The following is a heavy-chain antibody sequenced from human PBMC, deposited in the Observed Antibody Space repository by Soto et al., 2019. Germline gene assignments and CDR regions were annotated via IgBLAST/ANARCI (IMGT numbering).Heavy chain of an antibody. CDR1: GFTFRSYA. J-gene: IGHJ5*02. V-gene: IGHV3-23*01. CDR3: AIVRGVHTNWFDP. D-gene: IGHD3-10*01. Sequence: GGSLRLSCAASGFTFRSYAMSWVRQAPGKGLVWVSAISGCVGSTYYADSVKGWFTISRDNSKNTLYLQMNSLRAEDTAVYYCAIVRGVHTNWFDPWGQGTLVTVSS. CDR2: ISGCVGST.